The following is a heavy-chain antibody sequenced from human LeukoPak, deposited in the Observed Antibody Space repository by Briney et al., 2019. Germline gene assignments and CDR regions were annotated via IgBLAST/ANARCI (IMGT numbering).Heavy chain of an antibody. J-gene: IGHJ3*02. D-gene: IGHD5-24*01. Sequence: GGSLRLSCAASGISFSSYWMSWVRQAPGKGLEWVANIKRDGSEKYYVDPVKGRFTIPRDNAKNSLYLEMNSLRAEDTAVYYCARGNFFEIWGQGTTVTVSS. CDR1: GISFSSYW. V-gene: IGHV3-7*04. CDR2: IKRDGSEK. CDR3: ARGNFFEI.